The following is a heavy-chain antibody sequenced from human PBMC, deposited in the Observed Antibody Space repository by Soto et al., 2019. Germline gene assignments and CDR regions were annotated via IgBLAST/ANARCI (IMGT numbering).Heavy chain of an antibody. D-gene: IGHD3-10*01. CDR2: IYWDDNK. CDR3: SQTYYYCSSWFDP. J-gene: IGHJ5*02. CDR1: GFSLSTSGGG. V-gene: IGHV2-5*02. Sequence: QITLKESGPTLVKPTQTLTLTCTFSGFSLSTSGGGVGWISQPPGKALEWIALIYWDDNKRYSPSLKSRLTITKDTSKNHVVLTMPNMDPVDTATYCGSQTYYYCSSWFDPGGNGTLVTVSS.